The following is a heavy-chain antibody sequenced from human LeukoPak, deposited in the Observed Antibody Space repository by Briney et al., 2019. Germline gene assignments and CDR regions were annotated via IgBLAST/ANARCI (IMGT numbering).Heavy chain of an antibody. J-gene: IGHJ4*02. D-gene: IGHD2-8*01. Sequence: PGGSLRLSCAASGFTFSSYGMHWVRQAPGKGLEWVAIIWYDGINKYYADSVKGRFTISRDNSKNRLYLQMNSLRVEDTAVYYCAKDTYGGKSLADYWGQGTLVTVSS. CDR2: IWYDGINK. CDR3: AKDTYGGKSLADY. V-gene: IGHV3-33*06. CDR1: GFTFSSYG.